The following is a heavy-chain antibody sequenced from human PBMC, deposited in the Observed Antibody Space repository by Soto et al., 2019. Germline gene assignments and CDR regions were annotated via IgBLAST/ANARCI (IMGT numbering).Heavy chain of an antibody. J-gene: IGHJ5*02. D-gene: IGHD5-12*01. V-gene: IGHV6-1*01. CDR1: GDSVSSNTAS. CDR2: TYFRSKWYN. CDR3: AKGDNLGPKTGYAFDP. Sequence: SQILSLTCAISGDSVSSNTASWNWIRQSPSRGLEWLGRTYFRSKWYNDYAVSVKSRIIINPDTSNNQFSLQLHSVTPEDTAVYFCAKGDNLGPKTGYAFDPWGQGIMVTVSS.